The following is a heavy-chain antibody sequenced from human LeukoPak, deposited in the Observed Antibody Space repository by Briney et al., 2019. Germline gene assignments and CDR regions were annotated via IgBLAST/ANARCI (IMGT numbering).Heavy chain of an antibody. D-gene: IGHD6-19*01. V-gene: IGHV3-53*01. J-gene: IGHJ4*02. CDR1: GFTVSSNY. Sequence: GGSLRLSCAASGFTVSSNYMSWVRQAPGKGLEWVSVIYSGGNTYYADSVKGRFTISRDNSKNTLYLQMNGLRAEDTAVYYCARAVAGPGGDYWGQGTLVTVSS. CDR3: ARAVAGPGGDY. CDR2: IYSGGNT.